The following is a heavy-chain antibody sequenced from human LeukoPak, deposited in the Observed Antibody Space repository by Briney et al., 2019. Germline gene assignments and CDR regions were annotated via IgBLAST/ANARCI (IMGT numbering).Heavy chain of an antibody. CDR1: GFTFSNAW. CDR3: ARNFDY. J-gene: IGHJ4*02. CDR2: INHRGGA. V-gene: IGHV4-34*01. Sequence: GSLRLSCAASGFTFSNAWMSWVRQAPGKGLEWIGEINHRGGANYNPSLKSRVTVSLDTSKYQFSLKLSSVTAADTAIYYCARNFDYWGQGTLVTVSS.